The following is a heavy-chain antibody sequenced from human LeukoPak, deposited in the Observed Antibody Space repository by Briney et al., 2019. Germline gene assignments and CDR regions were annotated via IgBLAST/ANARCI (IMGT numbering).Heavy chain of an antibody. J-gene: IGHJ5*02. CDR1: GGSISSSSYY. CDR3: ARLGLWFGELLPNWFDP. V-gene: IGHV4-39*07. CDR2: IYYSGST. D-gene: IGHD3-10*01. Sequence: SETLSLTCTVSGGSISSSSYYWGWIRQPPGKGLEWIGSIYYSGSTYYNPSLKSRVTISVDTSKNQFSLKLSSVTAADTAVYYCARLGLWFGELLPNWFDPWGQGTLVTVSS.